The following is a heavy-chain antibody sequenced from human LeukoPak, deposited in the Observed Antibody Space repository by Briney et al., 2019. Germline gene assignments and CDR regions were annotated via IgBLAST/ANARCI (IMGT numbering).Heavy chain of an antibody. D-gene: IGHD4-23*01. J-gene: IGHJ3*02. CDR3: ARDRGQDYSGNSDAFDI. CDR1: GGSFSGYH. CDR2: INHSGST. Sequence: SETLSLTCAVYGGSFSGYHWSWIRQPPGKGLEWIGEINHSGSTNYNPSLKSRVTISVDTSKNQFSLKLSSVTAADTAVYYCARDRGQDYSGNSDAFDIWGQGTMVTVSS. V-gene: IGHV4-34*01.